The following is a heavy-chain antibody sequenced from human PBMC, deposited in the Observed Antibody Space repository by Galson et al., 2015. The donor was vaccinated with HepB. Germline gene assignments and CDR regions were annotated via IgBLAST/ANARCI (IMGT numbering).Heavy chain of an antibody. CDR2: ISVYNGNT. V-gene: IGHV1-18*04. J-gene: IGHJ4*02. Sequence: SVKVSCKASGYTFTNCGISWVRQAPGQGLEWMGWISVYNGNTNYLQTLHGRVTMTRDTSTSTAYMELRSLRSDDTAVYYCARASYYYDNSGYYPDDFWGQGTLVTVSS. D-gene: IGHD3-22*01. CDR1: GYTFTNCG. CDR3: ARASYYYDNSGYYPDDF.